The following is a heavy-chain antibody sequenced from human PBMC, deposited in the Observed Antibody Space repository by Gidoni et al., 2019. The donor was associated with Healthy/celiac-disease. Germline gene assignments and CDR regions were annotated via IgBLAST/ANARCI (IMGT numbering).Heavy chain of an antibody. D-gene: IGHD3-3*02. V-gene: IGHV3-23*01. J-gene: IGHJ3*02. CDR2: ISGSGGST. CDR1: GFPFCTLA. Sequence: EVQLLESGGGLVQPGGSLRLSCAASGFPFCTLARSWVRQAPGKGLEWVSAISGSGGSTYYADSVKGRFTISRDNSKNTLYLQMNSLRAEDTAVYYCAKDYAYHHIFQYAFDIWGQGTMVTVSS. CDR3: AKDYAYHHIFQYAFDI.